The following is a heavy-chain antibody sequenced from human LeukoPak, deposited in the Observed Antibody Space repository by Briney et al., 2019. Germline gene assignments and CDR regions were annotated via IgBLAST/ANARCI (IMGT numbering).Heavy chain of an antibody. J-gene: IGHJ4*02. CDR2: ISAYNGNT. CDR1: GYTFTSYG. V-gene: IGHV1-18*01. CDR3: ARRMWRQWGFDY. Sequence: GASVTVSCKASGYTFTSYGISWLRQAPGQGLEWMGWISAYNGNTNYAQKLQGRVTMTTDTSTSKAYMELRSLRSEDTAVYYYARRMWRQWGFDYWGQGTLVTVSS. D-gene: IGHD6-19*01.